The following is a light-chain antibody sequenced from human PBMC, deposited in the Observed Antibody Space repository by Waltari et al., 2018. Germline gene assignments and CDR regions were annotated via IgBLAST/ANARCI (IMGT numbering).Light chain of an antibody. J-gene: IGLJ1*01. CDR2: GNT. Sequence: QSVLTQPPSASGTPGQRVTISCSGSSSDIGDNYVYWYKQLPGTAPKLLIYGNTLRPSGVPDRFSGSKSGTSASLAISALRSEDEADYYCAAWDDNLLYVFGTGTKVTVL. V-gene: IGLV1-47*01. CDR1: SSDIGDNY. CDR3: AAWDDNLLYV.